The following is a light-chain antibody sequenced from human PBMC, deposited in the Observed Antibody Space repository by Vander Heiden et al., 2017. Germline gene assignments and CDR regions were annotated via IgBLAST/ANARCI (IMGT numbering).Light chain of an antibody. CDR3: QQYNRYAQDSMYT. CDR2: KAS. V-gene: IGKV1-5*03. CDR1: QSISSW. Sequence: DIQMTQSPSTLSASVGDRVTITCRASQSISSWLAWYQQKPGKAPKLLIYKASSLESGVPSRFSGSGHGKEFTLTISSLQPEDLATYYCQQYNRYAQDSMYTFGQGTKLEIK. J-gene: IGKJ2*01.